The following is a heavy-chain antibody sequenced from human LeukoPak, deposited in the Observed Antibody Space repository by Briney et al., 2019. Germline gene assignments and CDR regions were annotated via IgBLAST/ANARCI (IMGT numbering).Heavy chain of an antibody. CDR3: AKEWIKE. V-gene: IGHV3-23*01. Sequence: GGSLRLSCAASGCTFSIYSMTWVRQAPGKGLEWVSSISNSGGTYYADSVKGRFTISRDNSKNTLYLQMNSLRAEDTAVYNCAKEWIKEGGQGTLVTVSS. CDR1: GCTFSIYS. CDR2: ISNSGGT. J-gene: IGHJ4*02. D-gene: IGHD5-12*01.